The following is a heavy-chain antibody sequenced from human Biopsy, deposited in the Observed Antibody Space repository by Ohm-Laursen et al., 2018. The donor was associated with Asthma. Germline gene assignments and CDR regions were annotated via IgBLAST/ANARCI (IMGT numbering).Heavy chain of an antibody. Sequence: SLRLSCTASGFTFSSYAMSWVRQAPGKGLEWVSAISGSGGSTYYADSVKGRFTISRDNSKNTLYLQMNSLRDEDTAVYYCAKESRRDGYNRRNYYFDYWGQGTLVTVSS. CDR2: ISGSGGST. J-gene: IGHJ4*02. CDR3: AKESRRDGYNRRNYYFDY. V-gene: IGHV3-23*01. D-gene: IGHD5-24*01. CDR1: GFTFSSYA.